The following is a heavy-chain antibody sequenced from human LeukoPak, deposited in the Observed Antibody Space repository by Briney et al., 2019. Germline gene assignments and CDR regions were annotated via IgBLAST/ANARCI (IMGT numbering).Heavy chain of an antibody. CDR2: ISYDGSNK. J-gene: IGHJ5*02. D-gene: IGHD2-2*02. CDR1: GFTFSSYV. CDR3: ARGAYCSSTSCYKGWFDP. Sequence: GGSLRLSCAASGFTFSSYVMHWVRQAPGKGLEWVAVISYDGSNKYYADSVKGRFTISRDNSKNTLYLQMNSLRAEDTAVYYRARGAYCSSTSCYKGWFDPWGQGTLVTVSS. V-gene: IGHV3-30*03.